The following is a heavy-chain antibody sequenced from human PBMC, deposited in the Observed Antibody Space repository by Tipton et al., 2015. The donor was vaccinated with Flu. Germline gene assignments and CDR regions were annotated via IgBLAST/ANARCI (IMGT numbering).Heavy chain of an antibody. J-gene: IGHJ2*01. CDR1: GGSISSGGYY. CDR2: IYYSGST. D-gene: IGHD4-17*01. CDR3: AVSRGNYGDYWYFDL. Sequence: TLSLTCTVSGGSISSGGYYWSWIRQHPGKGLAWIGYIYYSGSTYYNPSLKSRVTISVDTSKNQFPLKLSSVTAADTAVYYCAVSRGNYGDYWYFDLWGRGTLVTVSS. V-gene: IGHV4-31*03.